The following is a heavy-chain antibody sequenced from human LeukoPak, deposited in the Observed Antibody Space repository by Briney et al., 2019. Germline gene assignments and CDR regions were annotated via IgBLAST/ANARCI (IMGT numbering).Heavy chain of an antibody. D-gene: IGHD6-13*01. CDR3: ASSDRSSSWSWAFDI. J-gene: IGHJ3*02. V-gene: IGHV3-7*03. Sequence: GGSLRLSCEAFEFTFSNYWMSWVRQAPGKGLEWVANIHDDGSVKNYADSVKGRFTISRDNARNSVYLQMNSLRAEDTALYYCASSDRSSSWSWAFDIWGQGTMVTVSS. CDR1: EFTFSNYW. CDR2: IHDDGSVK.